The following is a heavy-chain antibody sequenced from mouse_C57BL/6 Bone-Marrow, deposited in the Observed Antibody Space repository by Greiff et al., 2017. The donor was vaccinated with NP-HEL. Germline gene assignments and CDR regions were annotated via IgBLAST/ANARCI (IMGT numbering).Heavy chain of an antibody. J-gene: IGHJ1*03. CDR2: IYPRSGNT. Sequence: QVQLQQSGAELARPGASVKLSCKASGYTFTSYGISWVKQRTGQGLEWIGEIYPRSGNTYYNEKFKGKATLTADKSYSTAYMALRSLTSEDSAVYFCERMEYYGSSSYWYFDVWGTGTTVTVSS. CDR1: GYTFTSYG. V-gene: IGHV1-81*01. CDR3: ERMEYYGSSSYWYFDV. D-gene: IGHD1-1*01.